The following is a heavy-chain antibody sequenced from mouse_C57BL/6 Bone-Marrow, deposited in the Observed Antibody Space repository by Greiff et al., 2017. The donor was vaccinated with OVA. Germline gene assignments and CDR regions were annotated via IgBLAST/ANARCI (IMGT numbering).Heavy chain of an antibody. Sequence: QVQLKQPGAELVKPGASVKMSCKASGYTFTSYWITWVKQRPGQGLEWIGDIYPGSGSTNYNEKFKSKATLTVDTSSSTAYMQLSSLTSEDSAVYDGARKTAHWDDDWGQGTTLTVSS. V-gene: IGHV1-55*01. D-gene: IGHD4-1*01. CDR1: GYTFTSYW. CDR2: IYPGSGST. CDR3: ARKTAHWDDD. J-gene: IGHJ2*01.